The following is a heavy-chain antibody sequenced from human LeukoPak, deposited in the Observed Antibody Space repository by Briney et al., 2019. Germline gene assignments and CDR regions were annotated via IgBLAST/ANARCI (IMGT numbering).Heavy chain of an antibody. CDR3: ARLTSTGTTGDYYYYGMYV. D-gene: IGHD4-11*01. Sequence: GESLKISCEGSGYSFTSYWIGWVRQLPGKGLEWMGIIYPDDSDTRYSPSFQGQVTISADKSITTAYLQWSSLKASDTAMYYCARLTSTGTTGDYYYYGMYVWGQGTTVTVSS. CDR1: GYSFTSYW. V-gene: IGHV5-51*01. J-gene: IGHJ6*02. CDR2: IYPDDSDT.